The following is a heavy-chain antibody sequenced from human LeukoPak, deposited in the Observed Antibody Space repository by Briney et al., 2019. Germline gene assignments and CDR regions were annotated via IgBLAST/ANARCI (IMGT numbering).Heavy chain of an antibody. D-gene: IGHD2-2*01. CDR1: GGTFSSYA. Sequence: ASVKVSCTASGGTFSSYAISWVRQAPGQGLEWMGGIIPIFGTANYAQKFQGRVTITADESTSTAYMELSSLRSEDTAVYYCARGDQGYCSSTSCYFDYWGQGTLVTVSS. CDR2: IIPIFGTA. J-gene: IGHJ4*02. CDR3: ARGDQGYCSSTSCYFDY. V-gene: IGHV1-69*13.